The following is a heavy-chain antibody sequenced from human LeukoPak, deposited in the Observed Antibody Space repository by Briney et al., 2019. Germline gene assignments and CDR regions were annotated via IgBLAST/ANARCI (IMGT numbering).Heavy chain of an antibody. CDR2: FDPEDGET. CDR3: ATAYRYSYGKFDY. V-gene: IGHV1-24*01. CDR1: GYTLTELS. Sequence: ASVRVSCKVSGYTLTELSMHWVRQAPGKGLEWMGGFDPEDGETIYAQKFQGRVTMTEDTSTDTAYMELSSLRSEDTAVYYCATAYRYSYGKFDYWGQGTLVTVSS. D-gene: IGHD5-18*01. J-gene: IGHJ4*02.